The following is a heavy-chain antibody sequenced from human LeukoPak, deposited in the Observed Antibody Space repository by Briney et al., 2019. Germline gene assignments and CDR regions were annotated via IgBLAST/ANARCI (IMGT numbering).Heavy chain of an antibody. D-gene: IGHD2-2*02. CDR3: ARAVQGIVVVPAAIFYYYYMDL. V-gene: IGHV3-7*01. J-gene: IGHJ6*03. CDR2: IKQDGSEK. CDR1: GFTFSSYW. Sequence: GGSLRLSCAASGFTFSSYWMSWVRQAPGKGLEWVANIKQDGSEKYYVDSVKGRFTISRDNAKNSLSLQMNSLRAEDTAVYYCARAVQGIVVVPAAIFYYYYMDLWGKGTTVTVSS.